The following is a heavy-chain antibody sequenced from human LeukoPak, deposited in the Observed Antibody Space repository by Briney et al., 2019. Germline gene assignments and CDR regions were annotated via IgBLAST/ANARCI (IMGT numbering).Heavy chain of an antibody. Sequence: GGSLRLSCAASGFTFSSYAMHWVRQAPGKGLEWVAVISNDGSKKYYADSVKGRFTISRDNSKNTLSLQVSSLRTEDTAVYYCAKDRYSYAFEYSDSWGQGTLVTVSS. V-gene: IGHV3-30*04. CDR2: ISNDGSKK. D-gene: IGHD5-18*01. CDR3: AKDRYSYAFEYSDS. CDR1: GFTFSSYA. J-gene: IGHJ4*02.